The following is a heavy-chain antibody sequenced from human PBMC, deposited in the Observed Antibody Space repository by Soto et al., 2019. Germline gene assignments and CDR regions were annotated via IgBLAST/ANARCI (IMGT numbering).Heavy chain of an antibody. J-gene: IGHJ4*02. V-gene: IGHV1-2*02. Sequence: ASVKVSCKASGYTFTGYYMHWVRQAPGQGLEGMGWINPNSGGTNYAQKFQGRVTMTRDTSISTAYMELSRLRSDDTAVYYCARVLGRYCSGGSCIDYWGQGTLVTVSS. CDR2: INPNSGGT. CDR3: ARVLGRYCSGGSCIDY. CDR1: GYTFTGYY. D-gene: IGHD2-15*01.